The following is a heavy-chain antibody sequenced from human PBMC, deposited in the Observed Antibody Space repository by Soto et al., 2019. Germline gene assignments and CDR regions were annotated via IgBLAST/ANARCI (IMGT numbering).Heavy chain of an antibody. D-gene: IGHD2-8*01. V-gene: IGHV1-69*05. CDR3: ARGYCTNGVCYWLDP. Sequence: SVKVSCKGSGGTFSSYAISWVRQAPGQGLEWMGGIIPIFGTANYAQKFQGRVTMTRDTSISTAYMELSRLRSDDTAVYYCARGYCTNGVCYWLDPWGQGTLVTVSS. J-gene: IGHJ5*02. CDR2: IIPIFGTA. CDR1: GGTFSSYA.